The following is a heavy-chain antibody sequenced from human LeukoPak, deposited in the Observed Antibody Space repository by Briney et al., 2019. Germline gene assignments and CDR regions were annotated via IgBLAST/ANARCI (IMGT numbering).Heavy chain of an antibody. D-gene: IGHD6-6*01. CDR1: GYTFTSYD. J-gene: IGHJ5*02. Sequence: ASVKVSCKASGYTFTSYDINWVRQATGQGLEWMGWMNPNSGNTGYAQKFQGRVSMTWNASISTAYMELSSLKSEDTAVYYCAKIGAAARRTPNPRWFDPWGQGTLVTVSS. V-gene: IGHV1-8*01. CDR2: MNPNSGNT. CDR3: AKIGAAARRTPNPRWFDP.